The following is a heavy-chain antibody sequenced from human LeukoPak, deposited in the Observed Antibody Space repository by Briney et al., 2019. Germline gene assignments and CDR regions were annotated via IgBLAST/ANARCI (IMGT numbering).Heavy chain of an antibody. CDR3: AREKYGPGYYPYDY. J-gene: IGHJ4*02. CDR2: INSDGTGT. Sequence: GGSLRLSCAASGFTFSSHWMHWVRQAPGKGLLWVSRINSDGTGTIYADSVKGRFTISRDNAKNTVYLQMNSLRADDTAVYYCAREKYGPGYYPYDYWGQGTLVTVSS. CDR1: GFTFSSHW. D-gene: IGHD3-10*01. V-gene: IGHV3-74*01.